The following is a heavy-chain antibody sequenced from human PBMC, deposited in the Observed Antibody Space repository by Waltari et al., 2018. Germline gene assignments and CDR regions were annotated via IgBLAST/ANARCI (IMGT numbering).Heavy chain of an antibody. CDR1: GFHFRDYA. CDR3: ARERRGYYAEY. V-gene: IGHV3-30*02. J-gene: IGHJ4*02. CDR2: ITYDGSNK. Sequence: QVQLTESGGGVVQPGGPLRLSCAASGFHFRDYAMHWVRQAPGKGLELVTLITYDGSNKYYADSVKGRVTISRDDSKNTLHLQMNSLRDEDTAIYYCARERRGYYAEYWGQGTLVTVSS.